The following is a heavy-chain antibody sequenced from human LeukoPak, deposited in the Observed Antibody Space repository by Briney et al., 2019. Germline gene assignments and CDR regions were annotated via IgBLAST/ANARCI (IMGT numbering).Heavy chain of an antibody. D-gene: IGHD6-19*01. J-gene: IGHJ4*02. CDR1: GGSISSYY. V-gene: IGHV4-59*08. CDR3: ARLTNGWWPEY. Sequence: KPSETLSLTCTVSGGSISSYYWSWIRQPPGKGLEWIGYIYYSGSTNYNPSLKSRVTISVDTSKNQFSLKLSSVTAADTAVYYCARLTNGWWPEYWGGGTRVSVSS. CDR2: IYYSGST.